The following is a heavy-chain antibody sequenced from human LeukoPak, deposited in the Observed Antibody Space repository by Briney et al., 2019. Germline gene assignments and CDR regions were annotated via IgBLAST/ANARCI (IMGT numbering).Heavy chain of an antibody. CDR1: GFTFSSYG. V-gene: IGHV3-30*18. J-gene: IGHJ4*02. D-gene: IGHD1-1*01. CDR3: AKINTGTTRVDY. CDR2: ISYDGSNK. Sequence: PGGSLRLSCAASGFTFSSYGMHWVRQAPGKGLEWVAVISYDGSNKYYADSVKGRLTISRDNSKTTLYLQMNSLRAGETAVYYCAKINTGTTRVDYWGQGTLVTVSS.